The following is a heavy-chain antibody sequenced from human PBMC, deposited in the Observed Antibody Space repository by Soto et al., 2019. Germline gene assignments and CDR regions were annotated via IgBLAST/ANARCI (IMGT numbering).Heavy chain of an antibody. V-gene: IGHV1-18*01. D-gene: IGHD4-17*01. CDR3: ARTAKGDYVPPLDN. Sequence: QIHLVQSGGEVKKPAASVKVSCKTSGYTFTTYGISWVREAPGQGLEWMGWITPFNDNTNYAQNLQGRVTMTTDTSTNTAYLELRSLTSDDTALYYCARTAKGDYVPPLDNWGQGTLVTVSS. J-gene: IGHJ4*02. CDR1: GYTFTTYG. CDR2: ITPFNDNT.